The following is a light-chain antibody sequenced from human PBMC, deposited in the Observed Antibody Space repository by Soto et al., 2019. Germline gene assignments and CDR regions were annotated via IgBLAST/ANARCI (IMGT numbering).Light chain of an antibody. V-gene: IGKV1-27*01. J-gene: IGKJ4*01. CDR3: QKYNRAPLT. CDR2: AAS. Sequence: DIQMTQSPSSLSASLGDRVTITCRASQGIGVYLAWFQQKPGNVPKLLIYAASTLQSGVPSRFSGSGSGTDFTLTSSSLQPEDVATYYCQKYNRAPLTFGGGTKVEIK. CDR1: QGIGVY.